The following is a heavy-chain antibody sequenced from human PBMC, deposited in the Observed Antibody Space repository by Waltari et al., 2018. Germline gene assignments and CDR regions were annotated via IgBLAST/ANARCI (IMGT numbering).Heavy chain of an antibody. Sequence: VQLVESGGGLVQPGGSLRLSCGASGFTLCKCWMSWVGQAPGKGREWVANINQDGSDKYYVDSVKGRFTISRDNAKDSLYLQMNGLRAEDTAIYYCARDFEYTGSYGAFDMWGQGTMVTVSS. CDR2: INQDGSDK. CDR3: ARDFEYTGSYGAFDM. J-gene: IGHJ3*02. CDR1: GFTLCKCW. D-gene: IGHD1-26*01. V-gene: IGHV3-7*01.